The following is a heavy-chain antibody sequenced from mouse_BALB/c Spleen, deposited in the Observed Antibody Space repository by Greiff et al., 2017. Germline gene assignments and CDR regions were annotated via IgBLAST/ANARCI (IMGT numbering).Heavy chain of an antibody. CDR1: GYSFTDYI. CDR2: INPYYGST. Sequence: VQLQQTGPELVKPGASVKISCKASGYSFTDYIMLWVKQSHGKSLEWIGNINPYYGSTSYNLKFKGKATLTVDKSSSTAYMQLNSLTSEDSAVYYCARSSFYGNYAWFAYWGQGTLVTVSA. D-gene: IGHD2-10*01. J-gene: IGHJ3*01. V-gene: IGHV1-39*01. CDR3: ARSSFYGNYAWFAY.